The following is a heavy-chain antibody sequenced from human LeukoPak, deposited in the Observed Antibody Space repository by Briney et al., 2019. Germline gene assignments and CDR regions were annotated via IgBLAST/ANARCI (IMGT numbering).Heavy chain of an antibody. CDR3: ARADSDHLFYYYMDV. CDR2: IGAGGGRT. D-gene: IGHD1-14*01. J-gene: IGHJ6*03. CDR1: GFTFPSYA. Sequence: GGSLRLSCAASGFTFPSYAMNWVRQAPGKGLEWVSGIGAGGGRTKIADSVKGRFTISRDNSKNTLFLQMDSLRPDDTAIYYCARADSDHLFYYYMDVWGKGTTVTVSS. V-gene: IGHV3-23*01.